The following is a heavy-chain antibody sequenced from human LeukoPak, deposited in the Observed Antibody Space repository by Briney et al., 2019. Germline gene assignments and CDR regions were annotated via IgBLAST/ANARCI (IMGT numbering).Heavy chain of an antibody. Sequence: TGGSLRLSCAASGFTFRNAWMSWVRQAPGKGLEWVGRIKSKTDGETTDYAAPVKGRFTISRDDSKNTLYLRMNSLKTEDTAVYYCTIVKVGVGALDYWGQGTLVTVSS. CDR1: GFTFRNAW. V-gene: IGHV3-15*01. CDR2: IKSKTDGETT. D-gene: IGHD1-26*01. J-gene: IGHJ4*02. CDR3: TIVKVGVGALDY.